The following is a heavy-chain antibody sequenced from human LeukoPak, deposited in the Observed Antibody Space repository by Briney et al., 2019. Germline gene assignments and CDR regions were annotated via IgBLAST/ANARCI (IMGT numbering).Heavy chain of an antibody. D-gene: IGHD1-26*01. CDR2: IYHTGST. Sequence: SETLSLTCTVSGYSITSDYYWVWIRQPPGKGLECIGTIYHTGSTYYNPSLKSRVTISVDTSNNTFSLKLSSLTAADTAVYYCAREMSTTRTDAFDIWGQGAMVTVSS. CDR1: GYSITSDYY. CDR3: AREMSTTRTDAFDI. V-gene: IGHV4-38-2*02. J-gene: IGHJ3*02.